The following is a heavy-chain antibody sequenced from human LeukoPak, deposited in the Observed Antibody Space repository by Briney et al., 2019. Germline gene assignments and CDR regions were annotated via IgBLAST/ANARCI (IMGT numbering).Heavy chain of an antibody. CDR3: ASGVPSWFDP. CDR2: IYYSGST. D-gene: IGHD2-2*01. Sequence: SETLSLTCTVSGGSISSSSYYWGWIRQPPGKGLEWIGSIYYSGSTYYNPSLKSRVTISVDTSKNQLSLKLSSVTAADTAVYYCASGVPSWFDPWGQGTLVTVSS. CDR1: GGSISSSSYY. J-gene: IGHJ5*02. V-gene: IGHV4-39*01.